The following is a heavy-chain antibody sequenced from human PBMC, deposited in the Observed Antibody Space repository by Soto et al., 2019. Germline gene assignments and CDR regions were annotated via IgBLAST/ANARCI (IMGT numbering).Heavy chain of an antibody. D-gene: IGHD2-15*01. CDR3: ARGGGCSGGSCNFDY. J-gene: IGHJ4*02. Sequence: EVQLVESGGGLVQPGGSLRLSCAASGFTFSSYSMNWVRQAPGKGLEWVSYISSSSSTISYADSVKGRFTISRDNAKKSLYLQMNSLRAEDTAVYYCARGGGCSGGSCNFDYWGQGTLVTVSS. CDR1: GFTFSSYS. CDR2: ISSSSSTI. V-gene: IGHV3-48*01.